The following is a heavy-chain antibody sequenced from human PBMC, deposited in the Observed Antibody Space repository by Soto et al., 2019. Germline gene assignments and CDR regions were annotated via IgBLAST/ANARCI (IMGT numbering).Heavy chain of an antibody. CDR2: IYYSGST. CDR1: GGSISSYY. CDR3: ARDLVVPAANYYYGMDV. J-gene: IGHJ6*02. Sequence: LALTCTVSGGSISSYYWRWIRQPPGKGLEWIGYIYYSGSTNYNPSLKSRFTISVDTSKNQFSLKLSSVTAADTAVYYCARDLVVPAANYYYGMDVWGQGTTVTVSS. V-gene: IGHV4-59*01. D-gene: IGHD2-2*01.